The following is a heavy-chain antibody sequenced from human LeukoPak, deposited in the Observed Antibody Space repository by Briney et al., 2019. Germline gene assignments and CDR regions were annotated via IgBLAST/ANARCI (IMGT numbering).Heavy chain of an antibody. D-gene: IGHD3-10*01. CDR3: AKAGTAMVRAPGDAFDI. V-gene: IGHV3-9*03. CDR2: ISWNSGSI. CDR1: GFTFDDYA. Sequence: GGSLRLSCAASGFTFDDYAMHWVRQAPGKGLEWVSGISWNSGSIGYADSVKGRFTISRDNAKNSLYLRMNSLRAEDMALYYCAKAGTAMVRAPGDAFDIWGQGTMVTVSS. J-gene: IGHJ3*02.